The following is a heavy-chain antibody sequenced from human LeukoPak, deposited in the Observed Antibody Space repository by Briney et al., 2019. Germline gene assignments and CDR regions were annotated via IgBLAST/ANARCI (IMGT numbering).Heavy chain of an antibody. Sequence: ASVKVSCKASGYTFTSYYMHWVQQAPGQGLEWMGIINPSGGSTSYAQKFQGRVTMTRDKSISTAYLQWSSLKASDTAMYYCASLGPGSMDVWGQGTTVTVSS. CDR2: INPSGGST. D-gene: IGHD7-27*01. CDR1: GYTFTSYY. J-gene: IGHJ6*02. CDR3: ASLGPGSMDV. V-gene: IGHV1-46*01.